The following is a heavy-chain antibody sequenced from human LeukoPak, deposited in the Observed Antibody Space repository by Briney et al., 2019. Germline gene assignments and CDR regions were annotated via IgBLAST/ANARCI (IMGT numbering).Heavy chain of an antibody. V-gene: IGHV4-59*08. CDR3: ARGLPEDALRFLEWLPQGVGSYYYYYYGMDV. CDR1: GGSISSYY. D-gene: IGHD3-3*01. Sequence: SETLSLTCTVSGGSISSYYWSWMRQPPGKGLEWIGYIYYSGSTNYNPSLESRVTISVDTSKNQFSLKLSSVTAADTAVYYCARGLPEDALRFLEWLPQGVGSYYYYYYGMDVWGQGTTVTVSS. J-gene: IGHJ6*02. CDR2: IYYSGST.